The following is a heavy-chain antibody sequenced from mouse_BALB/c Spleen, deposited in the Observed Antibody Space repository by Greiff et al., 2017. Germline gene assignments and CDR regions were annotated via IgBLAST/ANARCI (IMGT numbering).Heavy chain of an antibody. V-gene: IGHV3-2*02. Sequence: EVKLEESGPGLVKPSQSLSLTCTVTGYSITSDYAWNWIRQFPGNKLEWMGYISYSGSTSYNPSLKSRISITRDTSKNQFFLQLNSVTTEDTATYYCARQVTTDAMDYWGQGTSVTVSS. CDR2: ISYSGST. J-gene: IGHJ4*01. D-gene: IGHD1-1*01. CDR1: GYSITSDYA. CDR3: ARQVTTDAMDY.